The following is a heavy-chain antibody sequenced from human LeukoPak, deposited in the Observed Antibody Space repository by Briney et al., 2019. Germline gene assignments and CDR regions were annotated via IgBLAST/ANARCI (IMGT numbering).Heavy chain of an antibody. CDR3: VRDSTFGVGY. J-gene: IGHJ4*02. CDR1: GFIFSDFY. CDR2: ITSDGSGT. V-gene: IGHV3-74*01. Sequence: PGGSLRLSCEASGFIFSDFYMLWFRQSPGTGLVSVSRITSDGSGTTYADSVKGRFTISRDNAKNTLYLQMDSLRAEDTAVYYCVRDSTFGVGYWGQGTLVTVSS. D-gene: IGHD3-10*01.